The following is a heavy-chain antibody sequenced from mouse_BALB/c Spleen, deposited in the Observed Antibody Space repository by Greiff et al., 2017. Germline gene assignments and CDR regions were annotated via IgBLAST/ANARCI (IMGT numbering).Heavy chain of an antibody. V-gene: IGHV5-4*02. CDR3: ARAPHGAWFAY. J-gene: IGHJ3*01. CDR1: GFTFSDYY. Sequence: EVMLVESGGDLVKPGGSLKLSCAASGFTFSDYYMYWVRQTPEKRLEWVATISDGGSYTYYPDSVKGRFTISRDNAKNNLYLQMSSLKSEDTAMYYCARAPHGAWFAYWGQGTLVTVSA. CDR2: ISDGGSYT.